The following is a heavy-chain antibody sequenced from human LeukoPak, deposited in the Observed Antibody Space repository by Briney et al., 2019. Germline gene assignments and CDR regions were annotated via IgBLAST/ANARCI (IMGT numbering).Heavy chain of an antibody. CDR3: ARDHHLPAALPSWFDP. CDR1: GGTFSSYA. V-gene: IGHV1-69*13. D-gene: IGHD2-2*01. Sequence: ASVKVSCKASGGTFSSYAISWVRQAPGQGLEWMGGIIPIFGTANYAQKFQGRVTITADESTSTAYMELSSLRSEDTAVYYCARDHHLPAALPSWFDPWGQGTLVTVSS. J-gene: IGHJ5*02. CDR2: IIPIFGTA.